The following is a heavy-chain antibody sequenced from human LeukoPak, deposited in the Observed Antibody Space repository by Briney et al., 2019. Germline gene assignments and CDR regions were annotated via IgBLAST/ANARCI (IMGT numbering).Heavy chain of an antibody. Sequence: GGSLRLSCAASGFTFSNHAMSWVRRAPGKGLEWVSSIRGSGGGTTYADSVKGRFTISRDNSKNTLFLQMNSLRVEDTVLYYCPIDCDGLYYYLDYWGQGTLVTVSS. CDR3: PIDCDGLYYYLDY. J-gene: IGHJ4*02. CDR1: GFTFSNHA. V-gene: IGHV3-23*01. D-gene: IGHD3-10*01. CDR2: IRGSGGGT.